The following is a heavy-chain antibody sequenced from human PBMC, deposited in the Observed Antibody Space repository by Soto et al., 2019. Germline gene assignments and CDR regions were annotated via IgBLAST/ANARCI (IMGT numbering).Heavy chain of an antibody. CDR1: GGSISSYY. CDR2: IYYSGST. V-gene: IGHV4-59*08. D-gene: IGHD2-2*01. Sequence: PSETLSLTCTVSGGSISSYYWSWIRQPPGKGLEWIGYIYYSGSTNYNPSLKSRVTISVDTSKNQFSLKLSSVTAADTAVYYCARQGYCSSTSCHHWFDPWGQGTLVTVSS. J-gene: IGHJ5*02. CDR3: ARQGYCSSTSCHHWFDP.